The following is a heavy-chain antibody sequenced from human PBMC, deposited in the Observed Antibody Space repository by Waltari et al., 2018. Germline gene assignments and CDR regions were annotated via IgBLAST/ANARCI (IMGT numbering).Heavy chain of an antibody. V-gene: IGHV4-38-2*02. CDR3: ARGGRITMIVRVYFDY. D-gene: IGHD3-22*01. CDR1: GYSISSGYY. Sequence: QVQLQESGPGLVKPSETLSLTCTVSGYSISSGYYWGWIRQPPGKGLEWIGSIYHSGSTYYNPSLKSRVTISVDTSKNQFSRKLSSVTAADTAVYYCARGGRITMIVRVYFDYWGQGTLVTVSS. CDR2: IYHSGST. J-gene: IGHJ4*02.